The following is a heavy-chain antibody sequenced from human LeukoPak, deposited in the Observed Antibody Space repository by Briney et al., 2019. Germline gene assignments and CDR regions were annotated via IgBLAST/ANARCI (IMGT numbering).Heavy chain of an antibody. D-gene: IGHD6-13*01. J-gene: IGHJ4*02. Sequence: GGSLRLSCAASGFTFSNAWMSWVRQAPGKGLEWVGRIKSKTDGGTTDYAAPVKGRFTISRDDSKNTLYPQMNSLKTEDTAVYYCTTDRLEEGIAAAGPTDYWGQGTLVTVSS. CDR1: GFTFSNAW. CDR3: TTDRLEEGIAAAGPTDY. V-gene: IGHV3-15*01. CDR2: IKSKTDGGTT.